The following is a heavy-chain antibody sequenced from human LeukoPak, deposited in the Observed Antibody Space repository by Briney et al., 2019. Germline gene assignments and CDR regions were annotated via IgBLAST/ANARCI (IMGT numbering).Heavy chain of an antibody. CDR2: ISYDGSNK. CDR3: ARESSGYLPMDYFDY. V-gene: IGHV3-30-3*01. CDR1: GFTFSSYA. D-gene: IGHD3-22*01. J-gene: IGHJ4*02. Sequence: PGRSLRLSCAASGFTFSSYAMHWVRQAPGKGMEWVAVISYDGSNKYYADSVKGRFTISRDNSKNTLYLQMNSLRAEDTAVYYCARESSGYLPMDYFDYWGQGTLVTVSS.